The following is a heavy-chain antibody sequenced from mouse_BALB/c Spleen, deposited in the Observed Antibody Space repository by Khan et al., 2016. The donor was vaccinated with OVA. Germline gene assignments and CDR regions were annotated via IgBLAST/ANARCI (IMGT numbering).Heavy chain of an antibody. CDR1: GYSFTGYN. Sequence: VQLKESGPELEKPGASVKISCKAFGYSFTGYNMNWVKQSNGKSLEWIGNIDPHYGGISYNQKFKGKATLTVDKSSNTAYMQLKSLTSEDSVVYYCARSTWYFDVWGAGTTVTVSS. J-gene: IGHJ1*01. V-gene: IGHV1-39*01. CDR3: ARSTWYFDV. CDR2: IDPHYGGI.